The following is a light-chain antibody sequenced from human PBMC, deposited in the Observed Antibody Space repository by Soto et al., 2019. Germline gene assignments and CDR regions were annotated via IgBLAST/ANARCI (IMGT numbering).Light chain of an antibody. CDR2: GAS. CDR1: QSVASRN. Sequence: EIVLTQSPGPLSLSPGERATLSCRASQSVASRNLAWYQQKSGQAPRLLIYGASSRAIHTPDRFSGSGSGTDFTLTISGLEPEDFAVYYCQHFGNSLWTFGQGTKVDIK. V-gene: IGKV3-20*01. CDR3: QHFGNSLWT. J-gene: IGKJ1*01.